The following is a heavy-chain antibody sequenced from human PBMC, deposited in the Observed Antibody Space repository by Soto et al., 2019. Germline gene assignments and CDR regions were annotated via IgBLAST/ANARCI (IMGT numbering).Heavy chain of an antibody. V-gene: IGHV3-23*01. J-gene: IGHJ4*02. CDR3: AKGITPAIAAFDY. CDR2: ISGSGGST. Sequence: EVPLLESGGGLVQPGGSLRLSCAASGFTFSSYAMSWVRQAPGKGLEWVSAISGSGGSTYYADSVKGRFTISRDNSKNTLYLQMNSLRAEDTAVYYCAKGITPAIAAFDYWGQGTLVTVSS. CDR1: GFTFSSYA. D-gene: IGHD6-13*01.